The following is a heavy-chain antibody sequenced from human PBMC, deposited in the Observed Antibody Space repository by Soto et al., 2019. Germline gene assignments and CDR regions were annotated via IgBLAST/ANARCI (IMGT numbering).Heavy chain of an antibody. D-gene: IGHD5-12*01. CDR3: ARVAHSGFESFFDS. J-gene: IGHJ4*02. CDR1: GASISSGNYS. V-gene: IGHV4-30-2*01. Sequence: PXETLSLTCAVSGASISSGNYSWSWVRQPPGKGLEWIGHIHHGGTPYYKAFLKSRVTISQDRSKNRLSLSLSSVTAADTAMYFCARVAHSGFESFFDSWGQGILVTVSS. CDR2: IHHGGTP.